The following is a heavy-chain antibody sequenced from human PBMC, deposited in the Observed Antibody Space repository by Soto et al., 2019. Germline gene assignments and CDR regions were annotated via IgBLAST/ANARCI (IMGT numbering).Heavy chain of an antibody. V-gene: IGHV1-8*01. Sequence: ASVKVSCKASGYTFTSYDINWVRQAAGQGLEWMGWMNPSSANTGYAQKFQGRVNMTRDTSISTAYMELSNLRSEDTAMYYCARVEGNPSPNWFDHWAQGTLVTVSS. CDR1: GYTFTSYD. CDR2: MNPSSANT. CDR3: ARVEGNPSPNWFDH. J-gene: IGHJ5*02.